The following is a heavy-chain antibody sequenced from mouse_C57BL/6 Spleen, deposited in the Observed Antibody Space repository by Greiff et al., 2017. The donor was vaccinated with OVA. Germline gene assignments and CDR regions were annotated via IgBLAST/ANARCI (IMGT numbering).Heavy chain of an antibody. J-gene: IGHJ4*01. D-gene: IGHD2-3*01. Sequence: QVQLQQSGPELVKPGASVKISCKASGYAFSSSWMNWVKQRPGKGLEWIGRIYPGDGDTNYNGKFKGKATLSADKSSSTAYMQLSSLTSEDSAVYFCARYDGDYDAMDYWGQGTSVTVAS. CDR1: GYAFSSSW. CDR3: ARYDGDYDAMDY. V-gene: IGHV1-82*01. CDR2: IYPGDGDT.